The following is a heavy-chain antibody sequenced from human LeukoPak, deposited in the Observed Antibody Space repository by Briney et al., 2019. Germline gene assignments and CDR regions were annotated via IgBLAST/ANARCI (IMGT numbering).Heavy chain of an antibody. CDR2: IHHSGRT. CDR1: GGSFSNYD. V-gene: IGHV4-34*01. CDR3: ARGRSRVTIFGVALNWLDS. Sequence: PLETLSLTCAVYGGSFSNYDWTWIRQPPGQGLEWIGEIHHSGRTNYNPSLKSRITISADTSKKQFSLRLSSVTAADTAVYYCARGRSRVTIFGVALNWLDSWGQGNLVTVSS. J-gene: IGHJ5*01. D-gene: IGHD3-3*01.